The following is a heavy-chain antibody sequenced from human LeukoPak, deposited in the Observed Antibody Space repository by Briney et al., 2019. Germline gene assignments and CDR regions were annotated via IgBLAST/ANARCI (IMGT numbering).Heavy chain of an antibody. CDR1: GFAFSRYG. V-gene: IGHV3-23*01. CDR3: AKAQGYLDY. J-gene: IGHJ4*02. Sequence: GGSLRLFCAASGFAFSRYGIVWVRQAPGRGLEWVSGVSGSGGNTYYGDSVKGRFTISRDNSKNTVYLQMNSLRAEDTAVYYCAKAQGYLDYWGQGTLATVSS. CDR2: VSGSGGNT.